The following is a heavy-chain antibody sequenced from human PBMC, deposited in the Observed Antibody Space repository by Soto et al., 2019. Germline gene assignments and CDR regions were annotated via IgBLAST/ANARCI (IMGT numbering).Heavy chain of an antibody. CDR3: ARELGYGMYV. CDR1: GFTFSDYY. D-gene: IGHD3-3*02. V-gene: IGHV3-11*01. Sequence: QVQLVESGGGLVRPGGYLRLSCAASGFTFSDYYISWIRQAPGKGLEWVSYISGRGSSISYADSVKGRFTISRDNAKNSLYLQLTSLRADDTAVYYCARELGYGMYVWGQGTTVTVSS. CDR2: ISGRGSSI. J-gene: IGHJ6*02.